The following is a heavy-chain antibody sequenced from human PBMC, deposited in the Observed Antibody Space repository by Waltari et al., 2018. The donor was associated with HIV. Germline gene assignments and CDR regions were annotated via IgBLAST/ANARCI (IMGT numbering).Heavy chain of an antibody. J-gene: IGHJ4*02. CDR1: ASSFSSYY. V-gene: IGHV4-59*01. CDR3: ASTSASFDY. CDR2: IDYSRST. Sequence: QVKLQESGQAPVNPSESLSLTRHDPASSFSSYYWSWIRQPPGKGLEWIGYIDYSRSTNYNPSLKSRVTISVDTSKNQFSLKLSSVTAADTAVYYCASTSASFDYWGQGTLVTVSS.